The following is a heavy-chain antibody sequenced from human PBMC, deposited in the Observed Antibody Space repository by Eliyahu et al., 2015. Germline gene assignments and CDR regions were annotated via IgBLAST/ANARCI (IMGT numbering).Heavy chain of an antibody. CDR2: IDPSDSYT. V-gene: IGHV5-10-1*03. Sequence: EVQLVQSGAEVKXPGXSLXXXCKXSGYSFTSYWIXXVRQMPGKGLEWMGRIDPSDSYTNYSPSFQGHVTISADKSISTAYLQWSSLKASDTAMYYCARLGGMDVWGQGTTVTVSS. J-gene: IGHJ6*02. CDR1: GYSFTSYW. D-gene: IGHD7-27*01. CDR3: ARLGGMDV.